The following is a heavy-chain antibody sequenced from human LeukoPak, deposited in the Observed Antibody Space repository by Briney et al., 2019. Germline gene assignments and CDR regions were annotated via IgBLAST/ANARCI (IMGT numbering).Heavy chain of an antibody. V-gene: IGHV3-30*04. CDR2: ISYDGIIE. CDR3: ARDISTGWSIKYFFDC. J-gene: IGHJ4*02. D-gene: IGHD6-19*01. CDR1: GFAFSSYA. Sequence: GGSLRLSCAASGFAFSSYAMHWVRQAPGKGLEWVAIISYDGIIEDYVDYVKGRFTISSDHYKNPLFLQMNSLRGDDTAVHYCARDISTGWSIKYFFDCWGQGSLVTVSS.